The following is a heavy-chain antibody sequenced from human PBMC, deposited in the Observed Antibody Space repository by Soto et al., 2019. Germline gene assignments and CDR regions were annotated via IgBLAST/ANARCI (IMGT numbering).Heavy chain of an antibody. D-gene: IGHD3-16*01. CDR3: ARMGLHLGVLSRKWFDP. CDR2: IYSTGRT. J-gene: IGHJ5*02. V-gene: IGHV4-31*03. Sequence: QVQLQESGPGLVKPSQTLSLTCSLSGGSINSDEVYWTWIRQSPGKGLECIGYIYSTGRTHYTPSLQIRINISVYTSNNLLYLRLSSVTAADTAVYYCARMGLHLGVLSRKWFDPWGRGTLVTVSS. CDR1: GGSINSDEVY.